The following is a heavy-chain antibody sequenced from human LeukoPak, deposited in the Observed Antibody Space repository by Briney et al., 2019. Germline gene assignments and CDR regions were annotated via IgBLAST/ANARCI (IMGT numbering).Heavy chain of an antibody. J-gene: IGHJ6*02. CDR2: IWYDGSNK. CDR3: ARDRIAAAGTPPDYYYAMDV. V-gene: IGHV3-33*01. Sequence: GRSLRLSCAASGFIFFSYGMHWVRQAPGKGLEWVAVIWYDGSNKYYADSVKGRFTISRDNSKNTLYLQMNSLRAEDTAVYYCARDRIAAAGTPPDYYYAMDVWGQGTTATVSS. CDR1: GFIFFSYG. D-gene: IGHD6-13*01.